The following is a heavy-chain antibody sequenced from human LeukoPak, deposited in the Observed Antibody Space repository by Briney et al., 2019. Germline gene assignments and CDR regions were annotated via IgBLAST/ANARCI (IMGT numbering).Heavy chain of an antibody. CDR2: IYSGGST. CDR1: GFTVSSNY. Sequence: GGSLRLSCAASGFTVSSNYMSWVRQAPGKGLEWVSVIYSGGSTYYADPVKGRFTISRGNSKNTLYLQMNSLRAEDTAVYYCARVRVTTSSYYFDYWGQGTLATVSS. J-gene: IGHJ4*02. CDR3: ARVRVTTSSYYFDY. D-gene: IGHD4-11*01. V-gene: IGHV3-53*01.